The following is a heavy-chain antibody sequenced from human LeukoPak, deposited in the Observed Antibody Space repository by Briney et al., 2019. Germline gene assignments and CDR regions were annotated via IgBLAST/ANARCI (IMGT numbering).Heavy chain of an antibody. CDR2: IKQDGSEK. CDR3: ARAQMYCGGDCYPYYFDY. J-gene: IGHJ4*02. Sequence: PGGSLRLSCAASGFTFSSYWMSWVRQAPGKGLEWVANIKQDGSEKYYVDSVKGRFTISRDNAKNSLYLQMNSLRDEDTAVYYCARAQMYCGGDCYPYYFDYWGQGTLVTVSS. CDR1: GFTFSSYW. D-gene: IGHD2-21*02. V-gene: IGHV3-7*01.